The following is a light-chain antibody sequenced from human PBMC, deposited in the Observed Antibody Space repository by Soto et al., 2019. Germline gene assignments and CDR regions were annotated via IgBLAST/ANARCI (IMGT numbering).Light chain of an antibody. V-gene: IGKV3-20*01. Sequence: EIVLTQSPGTLSLSPGERATLSCRASQSVSSNYLTWYQQKPGQAPRLLIYGASRRATGIPDRFSGSGSGTDFTLTISRLEPEDFAVYYCQQYGTSPTWTFGQGTKVEIK. CDR3: QQYGTSPTWT. CDR1: QSVSSNY. CDR2: GAS. J-gene: IGKJ1*01.